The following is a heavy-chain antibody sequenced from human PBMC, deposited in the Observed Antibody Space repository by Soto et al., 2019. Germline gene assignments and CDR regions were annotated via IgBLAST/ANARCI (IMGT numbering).Heavy chain of an antibody. D-gene: IGHD1-20*01. J-gene: IGHJ6*02. CDR3: ARGKVTGVDYGLDV. CDR2: IYTSGGT. CDR1: GGSISTYY. V-gene: IGHV4-4*07. Sequence: KPSETLSLTCTVSGGSISTYYWSWIRQPAGKGLEWIGRIYTSGGTNHSPSLKSRVTMSRDTSKKQFFLNLSSVTAADTAVYYCARGKVTGVDYGLDVWGQGTTVTVSS.